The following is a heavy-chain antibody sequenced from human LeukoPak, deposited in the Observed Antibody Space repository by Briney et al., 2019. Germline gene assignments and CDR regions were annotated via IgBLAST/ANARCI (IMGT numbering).Heavy chain of an antibody. Sequence: GRPLRLSCAASGFTFDDYAMHWVRQAPGKGLEWVSGISWNSGSIGYADSVKGRFTISRDNAKNSLYLQMNSLRAEDTALYYCAKDMDCSSTSCYYYYGMDVWGQGTTVTVSS. D-gene: IGHD2-2*01. CDR1: GFTFDDYA. CDR2: ISWNSGSI. V-gene: IGHV3-9*01. CDR3: AKDMDCSSTSCYYYYGMDV. J-gene: IGHJ6*02.